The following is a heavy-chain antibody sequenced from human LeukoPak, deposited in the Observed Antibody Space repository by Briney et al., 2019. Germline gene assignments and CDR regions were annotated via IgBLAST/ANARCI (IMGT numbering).Heavy chain of an antibody. J-gene: IGHJ4*02. Sequence: TSETLSLTCTVSGGSISSSSYYWGWIRQPPGKGLEWIGSIYYSGSTYYNPSLKSRVTISVDTSKNQFSLKLSSVTAADTAVYCCATRKLGNDYWGQGTLVTVSS. CDR3: ATRKLGNDY. D-gene: IGHD7-27*01. CDR2: IYYSGST. CDR1: GGSISSSSYY. V-gene: IGHV4-39*07.